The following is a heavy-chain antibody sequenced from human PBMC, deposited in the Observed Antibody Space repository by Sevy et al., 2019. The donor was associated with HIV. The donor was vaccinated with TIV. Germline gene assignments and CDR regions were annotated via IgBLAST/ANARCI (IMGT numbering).Heavy chain of an antibody. CDR3: ARSSITMVRGRDFDY. CDR2: ISSSSSYI. D-gene: IGHD3-10*01. J-gene: IGHJ4*02. Sequence: GGSLRLSCAASGFSFSNYAMSWVRQAPGKGLEWVSSISSSSSYIYYADSVKGRFTISRDNAKNSLYLQMNSLRAEDTAVYYCARSSITMVRGRDFDYWGQGTLVTVSS. V-gene: IGHV3-21*01. CDR1: GFSFSNYA.